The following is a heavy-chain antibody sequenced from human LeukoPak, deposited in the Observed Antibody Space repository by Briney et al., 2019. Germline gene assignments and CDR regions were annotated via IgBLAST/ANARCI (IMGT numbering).Heavy chain of an antibody. Sequence: GGSLRLSCTASGFTFGDYAMSWVRQAPGKGLEWVGFIRSKAYGGTTQYAASVKGRFTISKDDSKSIAYLQMNSLKTEDTAVYYCTRAGGTVELYWGQGTLVTVSS. CDR2: IRSKAYGGTT. V-gene: IGHV3-49*04. J-gene: IGHJ4*02. CDR3: TRAGGTVELY. D-gene: IGHD1-7*01. CDR1: GFTFGDYA.